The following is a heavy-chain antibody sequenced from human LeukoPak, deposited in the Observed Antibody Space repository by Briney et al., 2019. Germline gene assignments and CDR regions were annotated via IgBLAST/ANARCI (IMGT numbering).Heavy chain of an antibody. CDR3: ARDMGGSSGPVDY. D-gene: IGHD6-19*01. V-gene: IGHV3-23*01. J-gene: IGHJ4*02. CDR2: ISGSGSNT. CDR1: GLTFKSYA. Sequence: GGSLRLSCEASGLTFKSYAMAWVRQAPGKGLEWVSVISGSGSNTDSADSVKGRFTISRDNSKSTLYLQMNSLRAEDTAVYYCARDMGGSSGPVDYWGQGTLVTVSS.